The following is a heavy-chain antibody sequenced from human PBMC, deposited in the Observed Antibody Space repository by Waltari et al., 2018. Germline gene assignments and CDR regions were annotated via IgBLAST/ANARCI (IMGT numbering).Heavy chain of an antibody. CDR2: IKPDGSGK. J-gene: IGHJ4*02. D-gene: IGHD2-15*01. CDR3: ARDVL. CDR1: GFTFSNFW. Sequence: EVQLVESGGDSVQPGGSLQLSCAPSGFTFSNFWMSWVRQAPGKGLQWVASIKPDGSGKYYVESVKGRFTISRDNAKNSLNLQMDSLRVEDTAVYFCARDVLWGQGTRVTVSP. V-gene: IGHV3-7*01.